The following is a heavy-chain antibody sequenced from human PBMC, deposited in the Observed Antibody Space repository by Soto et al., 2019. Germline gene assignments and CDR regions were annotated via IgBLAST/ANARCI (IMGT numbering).Heavy chain of an antibody. CDR3: ARGREQWLAYDAFDI. V-gene: IGHV1-69*02. CDR2: IIPILGIA. Sequence: KVSCKASGGTFSSYTISWVRQAPGQGLEWMGRIIPILGIANYAQKFQGRVTITADKSTSTAYMELSSLRSEDTAVYYCARGREQWLAYDAFDIWGQGTMVTVSS. J-gene: IGHJ3*02. D-gene: IGHD6-19*01. CDR1: GGTFSSYT.